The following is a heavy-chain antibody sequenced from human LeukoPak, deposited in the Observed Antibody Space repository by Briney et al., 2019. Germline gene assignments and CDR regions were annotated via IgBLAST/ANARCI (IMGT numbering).Heavy chain of an antibody. V-gene: IGHV1-8*01. D-gene: IGHD7-27*01. CDR2: MSPSTGNT. J-gene: IGHJ4*02. CDR3: VGGAPNWGFDF. Sequence: ASVTVSFTASGYTFTIYDINWVRQAPGQGFEWMGWMSPSTGNTGYAQKFQGRVTMTRYTSVSTAYMELSSLRSGDTAVYYCVGGAPNWGFDFWGQGTLVTVSS. CDR1: GYTFTIYD.